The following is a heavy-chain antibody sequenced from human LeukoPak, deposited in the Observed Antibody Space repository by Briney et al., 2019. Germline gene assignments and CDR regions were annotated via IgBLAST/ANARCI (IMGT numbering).Heavy chain of an antibody. D-gene: IGHD3-22*01. J-gene: IGHJ4*02. CDR1: GFTFRSYS. Sequence: GGSLRLSCAASGFTFRSYSMNWVRQAPGKGLEWVSSISSSSSYIYYADSVKGRFTISRDNAKNSLYLQMNSLRAEDTAVYYCASKLYYYDSSGYNDYWGQGTLVTVSS. V-gene: IGHV3-21*01. CDR3: ASKLYYYDSSGYNDY. CDR2: ISSSSSYI.